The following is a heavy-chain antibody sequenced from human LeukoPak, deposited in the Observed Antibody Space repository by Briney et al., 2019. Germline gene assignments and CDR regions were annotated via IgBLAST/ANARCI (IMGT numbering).Heavy chain of an antibody. CDR2: TRNKANSHTT. Sequence: GGSLRLSCAASGFTFSDHYMDWVRQAPGKGLEWVVRTRNKANSHTTEYAASVKGRFTISRDDSKNSLYLQMNSLKTEDTAVYYCARVLGYSGYDLAYWGQGTLVTVSS. D-gene: IGHD5-12*01. CDR3: ARVLGYSGYDLAY. J-gene: IGHJ4*02. CDR1: GFTFSDHY. V-gene: IGHV3-72*01.